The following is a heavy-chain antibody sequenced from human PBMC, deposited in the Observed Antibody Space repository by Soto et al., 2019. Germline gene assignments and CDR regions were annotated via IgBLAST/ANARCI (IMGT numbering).Heavy chain of an antibody. CDR1: GGSFSGYY. CDR3: ARLRYYDSSGYYRYYYYYYGMDV. Sequence: QVQLQQWGAGLLKPSETLSLTCAVYGGSFSGYYWSWIRQPPGKGLEWIGEINHSGSTNYNPSLKSRVTISVDTSKNQFSLKLSSVTAADTAVYYCARLRYYDSSGYYRYYYYYYGMDVWGQGTTVTVSS. V-gene: IGHV4-34*01. D-gene: IGHD3-22*01. J-gene: IGHJ6*02. CDR2: INHSGST.